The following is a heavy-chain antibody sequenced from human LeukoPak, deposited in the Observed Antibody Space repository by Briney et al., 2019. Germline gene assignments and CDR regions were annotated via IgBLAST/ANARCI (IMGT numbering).Heavy chain of an antibody. D-gene: IGHD3-10*01. V-gene: IGHV3-48*02. J-gene: IGHJ3*02. CDR1: GFIFSNAW. Sequence: GGSLRLSCAASGFIFSNAWMSWVRQAPGKGLEWVSYIGSSSSTTDYADSVKGRFTISSDNAKNSLYLQMNSLRDEDTAVYYCARDFGWAFDMWGQGTVVTVSS. CDR2: IGSSSSTT. CDR3: ARDFGWAFDM.